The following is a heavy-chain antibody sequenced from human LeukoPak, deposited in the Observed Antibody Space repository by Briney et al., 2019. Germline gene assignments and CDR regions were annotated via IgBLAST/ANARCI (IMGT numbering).Heavy chain of an antibody. CDR2: IRSKAYGGTT. CDR3: TRGDSGIVVVPAAPIDY. J-gene: IGHJ4*02. CDR1: GFTFGDYA. D-gene: IGHD2-2*01. V-gene: IGHV3-49*04. Sequence: GGSLRLSCTASGFTFGDYAMSWVRQAPGKGLERVGFIRSKAYGGTTEYAASVKGRFTISRDDSKSIAYLQMNSLKTEDTAVYYCTRGDSGIVVVPAAPIDYWGQGTLVTVSS.